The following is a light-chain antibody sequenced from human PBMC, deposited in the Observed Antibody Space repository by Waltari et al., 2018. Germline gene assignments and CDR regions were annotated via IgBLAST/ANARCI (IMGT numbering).Light chain of an antibody. J-gene: IGKJ4*01. Sequence: IALTQSPANMAVSPGERHTLSCRARQRVSSNLAWYQQKPGQAPSLLIYGASTRATGIRARFSGSGSGTEFTLTFISLQSEDFSVYCCQQYNHLPLTLGGGATVEI. CDR3: QQYNHLPLT. CDR1: QRVSSN. V-gene: IGKV3-15*01. CDR2: GAS.